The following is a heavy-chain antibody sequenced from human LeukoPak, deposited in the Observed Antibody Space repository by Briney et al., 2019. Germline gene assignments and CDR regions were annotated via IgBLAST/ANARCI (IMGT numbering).Heavy chain of an antibody. CDR1: VGSLSSYY. Sequence: PSETLSLTCTVSVGSLSSYYWSWIRQPPGKGLEWIGFIYYSGSTNYNPSLKNRVTISLGTSKNQFSLRLSSVTAADTAVYYCARRRAVDGTDGRGWFDPWGQGILVTVSS. CDR2: IYYSGST. CDR3: ARRRAVDGTDGRGWFDP. V-gene: IGHV4-59*01. D-gene: IGHD6-19*01. J-gene: IGHJ5*02.